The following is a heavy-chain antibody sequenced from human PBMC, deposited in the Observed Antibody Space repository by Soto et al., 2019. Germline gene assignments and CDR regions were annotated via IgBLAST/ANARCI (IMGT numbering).Heavy chain of an antibody. V-gene: IGHV4-59*03. CDR1: GASRNSDY. CDR2: IYHMGGT. Sequence: PSETLSLTCTVSGASRNSDYWSWIRQSPGKGLEWIGYIYHMGGTDYNPSLKSRVTISIDKSKNQFSLNLRSVTAADTAVYFCARFTYKSGFNWFDPWGQGTQVTVSS. D-gene: IGHD5-12*01. J-gene: IGHJ5*02. CDR3: ARFTYKSGFNWFDP.